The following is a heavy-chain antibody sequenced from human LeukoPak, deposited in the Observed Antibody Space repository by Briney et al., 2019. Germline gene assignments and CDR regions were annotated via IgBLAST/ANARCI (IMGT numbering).Heavy chain of an antibody. CDR3: ARDRIFGSGSYYYGMDV. V-gene: IGHV4-59*01. CDR2: IYYSGST. CDR1: GGSLSSYY. J-gene: IGHJ6*02. D-gene: IGHD3-10*01. Sequence: SETLSLTCTVSGGSLSSYYWSWIRPPPGKGLEWIGYIYYSGSTNYNPSLKSRVTISVDTSKNQFSLKLSSVTAADTAVYYCARDRIFGSGSYYYGMDVWGQGTTVTVSS.